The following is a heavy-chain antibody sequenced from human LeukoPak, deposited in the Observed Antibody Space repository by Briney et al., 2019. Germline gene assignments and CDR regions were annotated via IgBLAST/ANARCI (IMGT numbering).Heavy chain of an antibody. D-gene: IGHD1-26*01. Sequence: SVKVSCKASGGTFSSCAISWVRQAPGQGLEWMGGIIPIFGTANYAQKFQGRVTITADESTSTAYMELSSLRSEDTAVYYCAGCIVGATTLDYWGQGTLVTVSS. J-gene: IGHJ4*02. CDR2: IIPIFGTA. CDR1: GGTFSSCA. V-gene: IGHV1-69*13. CDR3: AGCIVGATTLDY.